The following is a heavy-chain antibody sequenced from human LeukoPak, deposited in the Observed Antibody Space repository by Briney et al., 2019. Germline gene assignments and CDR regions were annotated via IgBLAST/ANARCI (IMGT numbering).Heavy chain of an antibody. Sequence: PSETLSLTCTVSGGSISPYYWHWIRQPPGKGLEWIGYIYYSGTTTYYNPSLKSRVTISVDTSKNQFSLKLGSVTAADTAVYYCARSTRRYYYDSRSYLYYFDYWGQGTLVTVSS. J-gene: IGHJ4*02. CDR2: IYYSGTT. CDR3: ARSTRRYYYDSRSYLYYFDY. D-gene: IGHD3-22*01. V-gene: IGHV4-59*08. CDR1: GGSISPYY.